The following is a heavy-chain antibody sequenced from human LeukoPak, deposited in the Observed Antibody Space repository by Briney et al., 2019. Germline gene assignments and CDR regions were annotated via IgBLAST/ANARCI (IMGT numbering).Heavy chain of an antibody. CDR1: GFTFSNAW. V-gene: IGHV3-15*01. CDR2: IKSKTDGGTT. CDR3: TTDLDSSGPFDY. Sequence: GGSLRLSCAASGFTFSNAWMSWVRQAPGKGLEWVGRIKSKTDGGTTDYAAPVKGRFTISRDDSKNTLYLQMNSLKTEDTAVYYCTTDLDSSGPFDYWGQGTLVTVSS. J-gene: IGHJ4*02. D-gene: IGHD6-19*01.